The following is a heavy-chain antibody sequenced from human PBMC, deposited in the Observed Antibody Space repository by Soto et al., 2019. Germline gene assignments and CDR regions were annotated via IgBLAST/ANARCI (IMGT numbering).Heavy chain of an antibody. CDR2: ILYSGTT. D-gene: IGHD3-10*01. J-gene: IGHJ6*02. Sequence: QVQLQESGPGLVKPSQTLSLTCTVSGDSINRDDYYWSWIRQTPGKGLEWIGYILYSGTTHYNPSLKSRVIISQDTSKNQFSLNLTSVTAADTAVYYCARDGGHLYYGMDVWGQGTTVTVSS. CDR1: GDSINRDDYY. V-gene: IGHV4-30-4*01. CDR3: ARDGGHLYYGMDV.